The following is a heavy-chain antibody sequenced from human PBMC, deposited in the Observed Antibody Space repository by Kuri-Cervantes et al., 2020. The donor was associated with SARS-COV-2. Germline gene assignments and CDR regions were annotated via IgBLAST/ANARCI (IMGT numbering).Heavy chain of an antibody. J-gene: IGHJ6*02. D-gene: IGHD6-6*01. CDR3: AKDNGDSSSLDYYYYGMEV. V-gene: IGHV3-43D*03. CDR1: GLTFDDYA. CDR2: ISWDGGST. Sequence: SCAAAGLTFDDYAMHWVRQAPGKGLEWVSLISWDGGSTYYADSVKGRFTISRDNSKNSLYLQMNSLRAEDTASYYCAKDNGDSSSLDYYYYGMEVWGQGTTVTVSS.